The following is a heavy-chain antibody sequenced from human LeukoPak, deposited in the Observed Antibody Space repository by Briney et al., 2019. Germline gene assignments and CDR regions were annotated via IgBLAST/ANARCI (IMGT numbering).Heavy chain of an antibody. CDR3: ARAPSGRYDSSGYYYLY. D-gene: IGHD3-22*01. Sequence: ASVKVSSKASGYTFTGYYMHWVRQAPGQGLEWMGWINPNSGGTNYAQKFQGRVTMTRDTSISTAYMELSRLRSDDTAVYYCARAPSGRYDSSGYYYLYWGQGTLVTVSS. CDR1: GYTFTGYY. V-gene: IGHV1-2*02. J-gene: IGHJ4*02. CDR2: INPNSGGT.